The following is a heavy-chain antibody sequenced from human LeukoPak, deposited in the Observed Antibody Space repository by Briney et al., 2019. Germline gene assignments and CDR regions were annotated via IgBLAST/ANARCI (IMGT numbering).Heavy chain of an antibody. D-gene: IGHD5-12*01. CDR1: GYTFTSYD. CDR3: ARSLELRLRRQLRGFDY. V-gene: IGHV1-8*01. Sequence: GASVKVSCKASGYTFTSYDINWVRQATGQGLEWMGWMNPNSGNTGYAQKFQGRVTMTRNTSISTAYMELSSLRSEDTAVYYCARSLELRLRRQLRGFDYWGQGTLVTVSS. J-gene: IGHJ4*02. CDR2: MNPNSGNT.